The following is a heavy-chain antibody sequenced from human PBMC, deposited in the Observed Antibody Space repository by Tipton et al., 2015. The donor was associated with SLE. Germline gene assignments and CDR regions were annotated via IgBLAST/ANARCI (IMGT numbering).Heavy chain of an antibody. D-gene: IGHD5-24*01. J-gene: IGHJ6*02. V-gene: IGHV4-4*09. CDR2: IYTSGST. CDR1: GGSISSYY. Sequence: TLSLTCTVSGGSISSYYWSWIRQPPGKGLEWIGYIYTSGSTNYNPSLKSRVTISVDTSKNQFSLKLSSVTAADTAVYYCAKDQMSDNYSYYGMDVWGQGTTVTVSS. CDR3: AKDQMSDNYSYYGMDV.